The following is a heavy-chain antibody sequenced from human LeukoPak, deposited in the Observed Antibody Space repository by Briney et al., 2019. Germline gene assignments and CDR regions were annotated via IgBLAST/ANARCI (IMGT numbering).Heavy chain of an antibody. J-gene: IGHJ4*02. CDR2: ISYDGSNK. CDR3: ARERRRYCSSTSCYTFDY. Sequence: GGSLRLSCAASGFTFSSYAMHWVRQAPGKGLEWVAVISYDGSNKYYADSVKGRFTISRDNSKNTLYLQMNSLRAEDTAVYYCARERRRYCSSTSCYTFDYWGQGTLVTVSS. CDR1: GFTFSSYA. V-gene: IGHV3-30-3*01. D-gene: IGHD2-2*02.